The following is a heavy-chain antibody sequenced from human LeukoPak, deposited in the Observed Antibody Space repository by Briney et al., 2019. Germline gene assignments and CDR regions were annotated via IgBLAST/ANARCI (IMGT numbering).Heavy chain of an antibody. CDR1: GFTVSSNE. V-gene: IGHV3-38-3*01. Sequence: PGGSLRLSCAASGFTVSSNEMSWVRQAPGKGLEWVSSISGGSTYYADSRKGRFTISRDNSKNTLHLQMNSLRAEDTAVYYCARGANYYGSGSYYIFDYWGQGTLVTVSS. CDR2: ISGGST. J-gene: IGHJ4*02. CDR3: ARGANYYGSGSYYIFDY. D-gene: IGHD3-10*01.